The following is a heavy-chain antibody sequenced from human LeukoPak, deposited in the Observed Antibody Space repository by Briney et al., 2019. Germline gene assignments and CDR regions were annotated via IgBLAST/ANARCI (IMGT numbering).Heavy chain of an antibody. CDR1: GGSINSY. D-gene: IGHD3-10*01. V-gene: IGHV4-4*07. Sequence: SETLSLTCIVSGGSINSYWSWIRQPAGKGLEWIGRISGSGTITYNPALQSRLTISMDTSKNQFSLKLMSVTAADTAVYYCARDSGTTGEVKFDPWGQGILVTVSS. CDR3: ARDSGTTGEVKFDP. CDR2: ISGSGTI. J-gene: IGHJ5*02.